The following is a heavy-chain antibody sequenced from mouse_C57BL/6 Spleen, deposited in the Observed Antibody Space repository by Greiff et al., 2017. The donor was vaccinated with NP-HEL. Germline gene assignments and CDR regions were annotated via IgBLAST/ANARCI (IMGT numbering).Heavy chain of an antibody. CDR1: GYTFTSYW. V-gene: IGHV1-64*01. D-gene: IGHD1-1*01. Sequence: QVQLQQPGAELVKPGASVKLSCKASGYTFTSYWMHWVKQRPGQGLEWIGMIHPNSGSTNYNEKFKSKATLTVDKSSSTAYMQLSSLTSEDSAVYYCARSIYYYGSSYESYFDYWGQGTTLTVSS. CDR2: IHPNSGST. CDR3: ARSIYYYGSSYESYFDY. J-gene: IGHJ2*01.